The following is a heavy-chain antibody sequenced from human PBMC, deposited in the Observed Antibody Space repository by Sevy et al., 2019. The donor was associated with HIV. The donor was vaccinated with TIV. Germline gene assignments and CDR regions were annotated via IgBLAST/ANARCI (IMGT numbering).Heavy chain of an antibody. Sequence: GGSLRLSCAASGFPVSSNYMSWVRQAPGKGLEWVAVVSKEGTNKYYADSVKGRFTISRDNSRNTLYLQMQSLRADDTAVYFCARDPHSVPHWGSFDSWGQGTLVTVSS. CDR3: ARDPHSVPHWGSFDS. J-gene: IGHJ4*02. CDR2: VSKEGTNK. CDR1: GFPVSSNY. D-gene: IGHD3-16*01. V-gene: IGHV3-30*03.